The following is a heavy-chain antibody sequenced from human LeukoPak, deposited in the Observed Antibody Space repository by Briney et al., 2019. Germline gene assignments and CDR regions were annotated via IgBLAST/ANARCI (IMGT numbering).Heavy chain of an antibody. CDR3: AREFGHNRWYFDY. CDR2: VSADGRTQ. CDR1: GFTFRTYS. V-gene: IGHV3-30*03. Sequence: GGSLRLSCSASGFTFRTYSIHWVRQAPGKGLEWVTVVSADGRTQLYSDSVKGRFTISRDNSLNTLHLQMNSLRTEDTAVYYCAREFGHNRWYFDYWGQGALVTVSS. J-gene: IGHJ4*02. D-gene: IGHD5-24*01.